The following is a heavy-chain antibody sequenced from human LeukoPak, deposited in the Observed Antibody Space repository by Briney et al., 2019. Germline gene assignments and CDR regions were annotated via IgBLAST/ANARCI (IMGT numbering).Heavy chain of an antibody. CDR2: IYTSGST. CDR3: AREIAAAGTGYYFDY. J-gene: IGHJ4*02. CDR1: GGSISSYY. D-gene: IGHD6-13*01. V-gene: IGHV4-4*07. Sequence: PSETLSLTCTVSGGSISSYYWSWIRQPAGKELEWIGRIYTSGSTNYNPSLKSRVTMSVDTSKNQFSLKLSSVAAADTAVYYCAREIAAAGTGYYFDYWGQGTLVTVSS.